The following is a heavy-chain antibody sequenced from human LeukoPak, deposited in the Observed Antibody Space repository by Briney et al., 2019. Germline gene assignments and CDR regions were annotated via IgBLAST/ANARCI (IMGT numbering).Heavy chain of an antibody. CDR1: GFTFSSYA. Sequence: GGSLRLSCAASGFTFSSYAMHWVRQAPGKGLEWVAVISYDGSNKYYADSVKGRFTISRDNSKNTLYLQMNSLRAEDTAVYYCARRNAMDVWGQGTTVIVFS. CDR3: ARRNAMDV. CDR2: ISYDGSNK. V-gene: IGHV3-30-3*01. J-gene: IGHJ6*02.